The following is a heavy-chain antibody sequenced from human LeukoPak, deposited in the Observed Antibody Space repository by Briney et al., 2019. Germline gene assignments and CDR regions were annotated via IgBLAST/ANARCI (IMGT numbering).Heavy chain of an antibody. Sequence: GASVKVSCKASGGTFSSYAISWVRQAPGQGLEWMGGIIPIFGTANYAQKFQGRVTITADESTSTAYMELRSLRSDDTAVYYCAGDLAAAYYYDSSGYLLDYWGQGTLVTVSS. CDR1: GGTFSSYA. CDR3: AGDLAAAYYYDSSGYLLDY. V-gene: IGHV1-69*13. CDR2: IIPIFGTA. J-gene: IGHJ4*02. D-gene: IGHD3-22*01.